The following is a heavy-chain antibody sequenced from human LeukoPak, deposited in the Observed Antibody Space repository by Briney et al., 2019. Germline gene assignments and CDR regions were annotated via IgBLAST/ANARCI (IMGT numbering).Heavy chain of an antibody. Sequence: GGSLRLSCAASGFTFSSYAMSWVRQAPGKGLEWVSAISGSGGSTYYADSVKGRFTISRDNSKNTLHLQMNSLRAEDTAVYYCARGGRIFYYYYGMDVWGQGTTVTVSS. J-gene: IGHJ6*02. V-gene: IGHV3-23*01. CDR3: ARGGRIFYYYYGMDV. CDR2: ISGSGGST. D-gene: IGHD2-15*01. CDR1: GFTFSSYA.